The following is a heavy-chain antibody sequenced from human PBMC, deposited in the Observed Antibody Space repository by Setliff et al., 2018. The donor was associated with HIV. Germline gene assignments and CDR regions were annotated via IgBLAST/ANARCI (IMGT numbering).Heavy chain of an antibody. CDR3: ARISSAWYLVDY. Sequence: GRSLRLSCAASGFTFSSYWMTWVRQAPGKGLQWVANIRRDEGEKYYVDSVKGRFTISRDNAKNSLYLQMSSLRVDDTAVYYCARISSAWYLVDYWGQGTLVTVSS. CDR2: IRRDEGEK. V-gene: IGHV3-7*03. CDR1: GFTFSSYW. D-gene: IGHD6-13*01. J-gene: IGHJ4*02.